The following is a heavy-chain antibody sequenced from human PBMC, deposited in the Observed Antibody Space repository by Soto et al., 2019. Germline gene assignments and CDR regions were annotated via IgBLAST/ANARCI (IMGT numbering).Heavy chain of an antibody. CDR3: ARVPSTVVTRMYGIDV. Sequence: PSETLSLTCAVYGGSFSGYYWSWIRQPPGKGLEWIGEINHSGSTNYNPSLKSRVTISVDTSKNQFSLKLSSVTAADTAVYYCARVPSTVVTRMYGIDVWGQGTTVTVSS. J-gene: IGHJ6*02. D-gene: IGHD4-17*01. CDR2: INHSGST. CDR1: GGSFSGYY. V-gene: IGHV4-34*01.